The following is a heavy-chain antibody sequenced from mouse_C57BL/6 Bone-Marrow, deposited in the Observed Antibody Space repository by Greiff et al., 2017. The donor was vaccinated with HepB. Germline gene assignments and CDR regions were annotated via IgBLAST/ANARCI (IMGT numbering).Heavy chain of an antibody. D-gene: IGHD2-5*01. V-gene: IGHV5-6*01. J-gene: IGHJ4*01. CDR1: GFTFSSYG. Sequence: EVKLVESGGDLVKPGGSLKLSCAASGFTFSSYGMSWVRQTPDKRLEWVATISSGGSYTYYPDSVKGRFTISRDNAKNTLYLQMSSLKSEDTAMYYCARHSNPYYAMDYWGQGTSVTVSS. CDR3: ARHSNPYYAMDY. CDR2: ISSGGSYT.